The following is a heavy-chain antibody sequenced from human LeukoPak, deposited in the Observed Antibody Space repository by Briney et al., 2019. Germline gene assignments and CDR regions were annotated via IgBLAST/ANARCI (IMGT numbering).Heavy chain of an antibody. J-gene: IGHJ4*02. D-gene: IGHD3-3*01. CDR2: IRSKAYGGTI. V-gene: IGHV3-49*03. CDR1: GFTFGDYA. CDR3: TTDYDFWTGSNY. Sequence: GGSLRLSCTASGFTFGDYAMSWFRQAPGKGLEWVGFIRSKAYGGTIDYAASVKGRFTISRDDSKSIAYLQMNSLKTADTAVYYCTTDYDFWTGSNYWGQGTLVTVSS.